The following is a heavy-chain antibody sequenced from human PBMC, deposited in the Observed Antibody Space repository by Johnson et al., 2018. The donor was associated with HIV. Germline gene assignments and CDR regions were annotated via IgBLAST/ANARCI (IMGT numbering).Heavy chain of an antibody. CDR2: ISGSGGST. CDR1: GFTFSDYY. CDR3: AKGIAAAASGAFDI. Sequence: EVQLMESGGGLVKPGGSLRLSCAASGFTFSDYYMSWIRQAPGKGLEWVSAISGSGGSTYYADSVKGRFTISRDNSKNTLYLQMNSLRAEDTAVYYCAKGIAAAASGAFDIWGQGTMVTVSS. J-gene: IGHJ3*02. D-gene: IGHD6-13*01. V-gene: IGHV3-23*01.